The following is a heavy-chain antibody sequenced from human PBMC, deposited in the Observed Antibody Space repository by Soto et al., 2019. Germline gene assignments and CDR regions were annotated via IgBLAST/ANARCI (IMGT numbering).Heavy chain of an antibody. V-gene: IGHV1-69*01. J-gene: IGHJ4*02. CDR2: IIPIFGTA. Sequence: QVQLVQSGAEVKKPGSSVKVSCKASGGTFSSYAISWVRQAPGQGLEWMGGIIPIFGTANYAQKFQGSVTMTADESTSTAYMDLSSLRSEDTAVSYCARDSMSITMVRGGFDYWGQGTLVTVSS. CDR1: GGTFSSYA. CDR3: ARDSMSITMVRGGFDY. D-gene: IGHD3-10*01.